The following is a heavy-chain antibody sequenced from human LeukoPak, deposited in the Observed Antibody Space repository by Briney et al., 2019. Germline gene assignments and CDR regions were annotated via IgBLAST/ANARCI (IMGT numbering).Heavy chain of an antibody. D-gene: IGHD6-13*01. CDR2: IIPFFGTA. CDR3: ARVNSSSWYNYFDY. Sequence: ASVKVSCKASGGTFSSYAISWVRQAPGQGLEWMGGIIPFFGTANYAQKFQGRVTITADESTSTAYMELSSLRSEDTAVYYCARVNSSSWYNYFDYWGQGTLVTVSS. CDR1: GGTFSSYA. V-gene: IGHV1-69*13. J-gene: IGHJ4*02.